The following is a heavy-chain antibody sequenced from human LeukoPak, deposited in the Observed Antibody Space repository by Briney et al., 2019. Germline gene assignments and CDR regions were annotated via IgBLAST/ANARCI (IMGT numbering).Heavy chain of an antibody. D-gene: IGHD2-21*01. J-gene: IGHJ5*02. CDR1: GFTFSSYA. CDR2: IYHSGST. Sequence: LRLSCAASGFTFSSYAMSWVRQAPGKGLEWIGYIYHSGSTYYNPSLKSRVTISVDRSKNQFSLKLSSVTAADTAVYYCARVMEGWFDPWGQGTLVTVSS. V-gene: IGHV4-30-2*01. CDR3: ARVMEGWFDP.